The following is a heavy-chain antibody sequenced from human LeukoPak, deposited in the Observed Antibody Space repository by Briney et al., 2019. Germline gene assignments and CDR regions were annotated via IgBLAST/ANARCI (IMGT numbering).Heavy chain of an antibody. CDR1: GYTFTSYY. V-gene: IGHV1-2*02. CDR2: INPKSGGT. CDR3: ARGGFVEWLLSNGMDA. J-gene: IGHJ6*02. Sequence: EASVKVSCKASGYTFTSYYMHWVRQAPGQGLEWMGWINPKSGGTNYAEKFQGRVTMTRDTSTSTAYMELSSLRSDDTAVYYCARGGFVEWLLSNGMDAWGQGTTVTVSS. D-gene: IGHD3-3*01.